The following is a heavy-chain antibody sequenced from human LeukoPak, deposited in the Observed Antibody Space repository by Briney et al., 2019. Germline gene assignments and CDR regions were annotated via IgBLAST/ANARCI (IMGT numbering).Heavy chain of an antibody. D-gene: IGHD3-10*01. CDR1: GGSFSGYY. V-gene: IGHV4-34*01. CDR3: ARGGRDYGSGSYGY. J-gene: IGHJ4*02. Sequence: PSKTLSLTCAVYGGSFSGYYWSWIRQPPGKGLEWIGEINHSGSTNYNPSLKSRVTISVDTSKNQLSLRLSSVTAADTAVYYCARGGRDYGSGSYGYWGQGTLVTVSS. CDR2: INHSGST.